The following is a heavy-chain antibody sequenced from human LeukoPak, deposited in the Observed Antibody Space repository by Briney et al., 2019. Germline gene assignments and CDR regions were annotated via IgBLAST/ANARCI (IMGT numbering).Heavy chain of an antibody. D-gene: IGHD5-24*01. V-gene: IGHV4-59*01. Sequence: SETLSLTCAVYGGSFSGYYWSWIRQPPGKGLEWIGYIYYSGSTNYNPSLKSRVTISVDTSKNQFSLKLSSVTAADTAVYYCARNFGRDGFDCWGQGTLVTVSS. J-gene: IGHJ4*02. CDR1: GGSFSGYY. CDR2: IYYSGST. CDR3: ARNFGRDGFDC.